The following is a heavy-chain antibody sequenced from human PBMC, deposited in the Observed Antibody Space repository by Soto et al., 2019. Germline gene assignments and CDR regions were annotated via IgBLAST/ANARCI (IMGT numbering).Heavy chain of an antibody. Sequence: QVQLQQWGAGLLKPSETLSLTCAVYGGSFSGYYWSWIRQPPGKGLEWIGDINHSGSTNYNPSLKSRVTISVDTSKNQFSLKLSSVTAADTAVYYCARARKGYCSSTSCSGSWFDPWGQGTLVTVSS. J-gene: IGHJ5*02. CDR3: ARARKGYCSSTSCSGSWFDP. CDR1: GGSFSGYY. D-gene: IGHD2-2*01. CDR2: INHSGST. V-gene: IGHV4-34*01.